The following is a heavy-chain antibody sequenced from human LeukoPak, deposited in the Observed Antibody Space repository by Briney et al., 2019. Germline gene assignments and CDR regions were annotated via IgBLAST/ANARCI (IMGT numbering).Heavy chain of an antibody. CDR2: TYYRSQWYN. CDR1: GDSVSSYSAI. Sequence: SQTLSLTCAISGDSVSSYSAIWNWIRQSPSRGLEWLGRTYYRSQWYNDYAISAKGRITISPDTSKNQFSLKLSSVTAADTAVYYCARLQRWLQAQGFDPWGQGTLVTVSS. D-gene: IGHD5-24*01. J-gene: IGHJ5*02. V-gene: IGHV6-1*01. CDR3: ARLQRWLQAQGFDP.